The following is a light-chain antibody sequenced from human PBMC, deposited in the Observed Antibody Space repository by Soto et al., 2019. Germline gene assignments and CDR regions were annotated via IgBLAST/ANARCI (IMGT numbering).Light chain of an antibody. J-gene: IGKJ1*01. CDR2: GAS. V-gene: IGKV3-15*01. CDR3: KQYNDWSQT. CDR1: QSVSTN. Sequence: EIVMTQSPGTLSLSPGERATLSCRASQSVSTNLAWYQQIPGQAPRLLIYGASTRATGIPARFSGSGSGTEFTLAISSLQSEDFTVSYCKQYNDWSQTFGLGNKVEIK.